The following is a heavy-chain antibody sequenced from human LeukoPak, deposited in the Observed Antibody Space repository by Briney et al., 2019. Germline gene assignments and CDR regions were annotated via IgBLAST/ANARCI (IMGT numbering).Heavy chain of an antibody. Sequence: SVKVSCKASGGTFSSYAISWVRQAPGQGLEWMGGIIPILGTANYAQKFQGRVTITADKSTSTAYMELSGLRSEDTAVYYCAGMGGWYDYYFDYWGQGTLVTVSS. J-gene: IGHJ4*02. CDR1: GGTFSSYA. D-gene: IGHD6-19*01. CDR2: IIPILGTA. V-gene: IGHV1-69*10. CDR3: AGMGGWYDYYFDY.